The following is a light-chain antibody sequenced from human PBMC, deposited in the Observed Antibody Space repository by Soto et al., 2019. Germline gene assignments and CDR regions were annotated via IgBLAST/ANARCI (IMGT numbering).Light chain of an antibody. V-gene: IGKV1-9*01. Sequence: DIQLTQSPSFLSASVGDRVTVTCRASQGINSYLAWYQQKPGKAPKLLIYTASTLQSGVPSRFSGSGSGTEFTLTITSLQPEDFAAYYCQQLYTYPLTFVGGTKVDIK. J-gene: IGKJ4*01. CDR1: QGINSY. CDR2: TAS. CDR3: QQLYTYPLT.